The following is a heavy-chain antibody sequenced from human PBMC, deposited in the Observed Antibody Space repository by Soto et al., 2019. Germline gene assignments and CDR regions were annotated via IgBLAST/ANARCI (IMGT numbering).Heavy chain of an antibody. CDR1: GFTVSSNY. CDR2: IYSGGST. Sequence: GGSLRLSCAASGFTVSSNYMSWVRQAPGKGLEWVSVIYSGGSTYYADSVKGRFTISRHNSKNTLYLQMNSLRTEDTAVYYCARAYSSGWGRAFDIWGQGTMVTVSS. CDR3: ARAYSSGWGRAFDI. V-gene: IGHV3-53*04. D-gene: IGHD6-19*01. J-gene: IGHJ3*02.